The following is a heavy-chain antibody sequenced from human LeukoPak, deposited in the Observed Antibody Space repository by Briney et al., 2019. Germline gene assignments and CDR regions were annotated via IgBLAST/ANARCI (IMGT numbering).Heavy chain of an antibody. J-gene: IGHJ6*03. V-gene: IGHV4-39*01. Sequence: PSETLSLTCTVSGGSIGSSNYYWAWIRQPPGKGLEWIGTIYYNEATQYNPSLKSRVTISVDTSKNQFSLKLTSVTAADTAVYYCARGDKYYYGSGSYPRYYYYYMDVWGKGTTVTVSS. D-gene: IGHD3-10*01. CDR3: ARGDKYYYGSGSYPRYYYYYMDV. CDR2: IYYNEAT. CDR1: GGSIGSSNYY.